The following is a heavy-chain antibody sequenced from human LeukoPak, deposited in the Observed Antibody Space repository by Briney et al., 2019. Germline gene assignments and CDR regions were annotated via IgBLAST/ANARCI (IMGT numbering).Heavy chain of an antibody. CDR1: GFTFSSSW. CDR2: ISSSSSTI. CDR3: ARSGYDYVWGSYRHNWFDP. J-gene: IGHJ5*02. V-gene: IGHV3-48*01. Sequence: GGSLRLSCAASGFTFSSSWMHWVRQAPGKGLEWVSYISSSSSTIYYADSVKGRFTISRDNAKNSLYLQMNSLRAEDTAVYYCARSGYDYVWGSYRHNWFDPWGQGTLVTVSS. D-gene: IGHD3-16*02.